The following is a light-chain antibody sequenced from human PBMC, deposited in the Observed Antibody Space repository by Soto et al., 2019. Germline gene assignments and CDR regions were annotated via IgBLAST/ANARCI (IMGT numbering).Light chain of an antibody. CDR2: AAS. CDR3: QQSYSIPAT. V-gene: IGKV1-39*01. J-gene: IGKJ4*01. CDR1: QSVSTY. Sequence: DIQMTQSSSSLSASVGDRVTIPCRASQSVSTYLNWYQQKPGKAPQLLIYAASSLQSGVPSRFSGSGSGTDFTLTISGLQPEDIATYYCQQSYSIPATFGGGTKVEIK.